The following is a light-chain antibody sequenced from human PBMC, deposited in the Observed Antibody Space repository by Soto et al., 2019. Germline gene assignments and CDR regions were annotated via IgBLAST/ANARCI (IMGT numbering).Light chain of an antibody. CDR2: GAS. J-gene: IGKJ2*01. V-gene: IGKV3-20*01. CDR1: QSVSRSY. CDR3: QQYGSSPYT. Sequence: EIVLTQSPGTLSLSPGERATLSCRASQSVSRSYLAWYQQKPGQAPRLLIYGASSRATGIPDRFSGSGSGTDFTLTISRLEPEDFAVYYCQQYGSSPYTFGQGNKLEIK.